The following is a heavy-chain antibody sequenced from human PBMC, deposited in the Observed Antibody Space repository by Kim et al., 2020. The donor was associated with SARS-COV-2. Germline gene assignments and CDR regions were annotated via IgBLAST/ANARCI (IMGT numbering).Heavy chain of an antibody. D-gene: IGHD1-26*01. CDR2: IIPIFGTA. V-gene: IGHV1-69*13. J-gene: IGHJ6*02. CDR3: ARVKSGRSPGDEGMDV. Sequence: SVKVSCKASGGTFSSYAISWVRQAPGQGLEWMGGIIPIFGTANYAQKFQGRVTITADESTSTAYMELSSLRSEDTAVYYCARVKSGRSPGDEGMDVWGQGTTVTVSS. CDR1: GGTFSSYA.